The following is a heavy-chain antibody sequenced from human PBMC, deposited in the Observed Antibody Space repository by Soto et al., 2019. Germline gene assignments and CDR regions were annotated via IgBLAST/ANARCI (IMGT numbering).Heavy chain of an antibody. D-gene: IGHD3-16*02. CDR1: GFTFSSHL. Sequence: XGSLILSCSAAGFTFSSHLMHWVRQAPGQGLEWVSGISGIGGGGITFYTDSVKGRFTISRDNSKNTLYLQMSSLRVEDTAIYYCAQTWGSYREVFDYWGHGTLVTVSS. V-gene: IGHV3-23*01. J-gene: IGHJ4*01. CDR2: ISGIGGGGIT. CDR3: AQTWGSYREVFDY.